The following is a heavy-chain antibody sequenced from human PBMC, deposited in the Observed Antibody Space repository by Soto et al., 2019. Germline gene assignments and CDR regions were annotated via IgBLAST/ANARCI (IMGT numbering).Heavy chain of an antibody. V-gene: IGHV5-51*01. CDR2: IYPGDSDT. CDR1: GYSFTSYW. J-gene: IGHJ3*02. Sequence: PGESLKISCKGSGYSFTSYWIGWVRQMPGKGLEWMGIIYPGDSDTRYSPSFQGQVTISADKSISTAYLQWSSLKASDTAMYYYARPGYDSSGRDAFDIWGQGTMVTVSS. CDR3: ARPGYDSSGRDAFDI. D-gene: IGHD3-22*01.